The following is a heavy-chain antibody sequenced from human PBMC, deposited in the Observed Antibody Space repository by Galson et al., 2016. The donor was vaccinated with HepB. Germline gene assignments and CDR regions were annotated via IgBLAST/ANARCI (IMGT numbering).Heavy chain of an antibody. V-gene: IGHV4-59*12. Sequence: ETLSLTCTVSGGSISSYYWSWIRQPPEKGLEWIGYIYYSGSTYYSPSLKGRVTISVDTSKNQFSLKLSSVTAADTAVYYCARVHYDYGSPSCIDSWGRGILVTVS. CDR2: IYYSGST. D-gene: IGHD3-10*01. CDR3: ARVHYDYGSPSCIDS. J-gene: IGHJ5*01. CDR1: GGSISSYY.